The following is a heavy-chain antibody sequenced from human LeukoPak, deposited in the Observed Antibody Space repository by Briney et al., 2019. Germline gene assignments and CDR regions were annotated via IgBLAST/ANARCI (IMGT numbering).Heavy chain of an antibody. D-gene: IGHD4-17*01. CDR1: GGTFNNYA. CDR2: IIPIFGTA. V-gene: IGHV1-69*06. CDR3: ARAVQVTTGGLFDY. J-gene: IGHJ4*02. Sequence: SVKVSCKASGGTFNNYAISWVRQAPGQGLEWMGGIIPIFGTANYAQKFQGRVTITADKSTSTAYMELSSLRSEDTAVYYCARAVQVTTGGLFDYWGQGTLVTVSS.